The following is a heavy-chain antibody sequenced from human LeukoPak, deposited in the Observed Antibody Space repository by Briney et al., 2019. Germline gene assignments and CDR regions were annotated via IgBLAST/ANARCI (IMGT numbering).Heavy chain of an antibody. D-gene: IGHD2-2*01. J-gene: IGHJ5*02. CDR2: IWYDGSNK. V-gene: IGHV3-33*06. Sequence: PGGSLRLSCAASGFTFSSYGMHWVRQAPGKGLEWVAVIWYDGSNKYYADSVKGRFTTSRDNSKNTLYLQMNSLRAEDTAVYYCAKLPREYCSSTSCPNWFDTWGQGTLVTVSS. CDR1: GFTFSSYG. CDR3: AKLPREYCSSTSCPNWFDT.